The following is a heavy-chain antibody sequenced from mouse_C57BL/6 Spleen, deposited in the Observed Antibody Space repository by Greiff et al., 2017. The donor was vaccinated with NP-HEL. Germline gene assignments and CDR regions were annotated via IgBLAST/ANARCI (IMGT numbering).Heavy chain of an antibody. Sequence: DVKLVESGGGLVKPGGSLKLSCAASGFTFSSYAMSWVRQTPEKRLEWVATISDGGSYTYYPDNVKGRFTISRDNAKNNLYLQMSHLKSEDTAMYYCARDKVITTVVATGDYYAMDYWGQGTSVTVSS. D-gene: IGHD1-1*01. CDR2: ISDGGSYT. V-gene: IGHV5-4*01. CDR1: GFTFSSYA. J-gene: IGHJ4*01. CDR3: ARDKVITTVVATGDYYAMDY.